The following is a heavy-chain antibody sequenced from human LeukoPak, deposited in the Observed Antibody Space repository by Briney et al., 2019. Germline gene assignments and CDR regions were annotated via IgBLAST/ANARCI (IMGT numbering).Heavy chain of an antibody. CDR2: INPSGGST. CDR1: GYTFTSYG. J-gene: IGHJ4*02. Sequence: GASVKVSCKASGYTFTSYGISWVRQAPGQGLEWMGIINPSGGSTSYAQKFQGRVTMTRDTSTSTVYMELSSLRSEDTAVYYCARVGVAGYYFDYWGQGTLVTVSS. V-gene: IGHV1-46*01. CDR3: ARVGVAGYYFDY. D-gene: IGHD6-19*01.